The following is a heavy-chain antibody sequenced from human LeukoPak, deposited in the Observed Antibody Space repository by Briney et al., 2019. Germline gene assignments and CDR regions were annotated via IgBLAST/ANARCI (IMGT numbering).Heavy chain of an antibody. CDR1: GFTFSSYW. CDR3: ARDQRYQLLFSY. D-gene: IGHD2-2*01. CDR2: INSDGSST. Sequence: GGSLRLSCASSGFTFSSYWMHWVRQAPGKGLVWVSRINSDGSSTSYADSVKGRFTISRGNAKNTLYLQMNSLRAEDTAVYYCARDQRYQLLFSYWGQGTLVTVSS. J-gene: IGHJ4*02. V-gene: IGHV3-74*01.